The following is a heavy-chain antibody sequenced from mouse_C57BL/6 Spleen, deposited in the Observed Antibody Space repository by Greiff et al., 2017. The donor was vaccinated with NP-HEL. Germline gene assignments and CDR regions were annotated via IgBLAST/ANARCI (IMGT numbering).Heavy chain of an antibody. J-gene: IGHJ4*01. V-gene: IGHV5-16*01. CDR1: GFTFSDYY. CDR3: ARAGSRYYDAMDY. CDR2: INYDGSST. Sequence: EVMLVESEGGLVQPGSSMKLSCTASGFTFSDYYMAWVRQVPEKGLEWVANINYDGSSTYYLDSLKTRFIISRDNAKNILYLQMSSLKSEDTATDYCARAGSRYYDAMDYWGQGTSDTVTS. D-gene: IGHD1-1*01.